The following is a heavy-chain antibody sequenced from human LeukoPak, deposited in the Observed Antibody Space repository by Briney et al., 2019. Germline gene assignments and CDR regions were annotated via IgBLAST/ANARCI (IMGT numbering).Heavy chain of an antibody. V-gene: IGHV3-9*01. D-gene: IGHD1-26*01. J-gene: IGHJ5*02. CDR2: ISWNSGSI. Sequence: GRSLRLSCAASGFTFDDYAMHWVRQAPGKGLEWVSGISWNSGSIGYADSVKGRFTISRDNAKNSLYLQMNSLRAEDTAVYYCARDGFAGSYPPWGQGTLVTVSS. CDR3: ARDGFAGSYPP. CDR1: GFTFDDYA.